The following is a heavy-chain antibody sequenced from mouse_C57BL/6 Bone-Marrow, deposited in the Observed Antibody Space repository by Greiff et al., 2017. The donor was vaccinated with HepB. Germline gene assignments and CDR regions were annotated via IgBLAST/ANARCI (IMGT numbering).Heavy chain of an antibody. CDR2: IWSDGST. Sequence: VKVVESGPGLVAPSQSLSITCTVSGFSLTSYGVHWVRQPPGKGLEWLVVIWSDGSTTYNSALKSRLSISKDNSKSQVFLKMNSLQTDDTAMYYCARLGSSGYYAMDYWGQGTSVTVSS. CDR1: GFSLTSYG. D-gene: IGHD3-2*02. V-gene: IGHV2-6*03. J-gene: IGHJ4*01. CDR3: ARLGSSGYYAMDY.